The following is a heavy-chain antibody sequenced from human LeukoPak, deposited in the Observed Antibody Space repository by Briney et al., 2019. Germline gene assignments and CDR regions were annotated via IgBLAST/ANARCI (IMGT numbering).Heavy chain of an antibody. V-gene: IGHV3-23*01. D-gene: IGHD6-13*01. CDR3: ARGLRLDSSSSYYGRNYYNYCGMDV. J-gene: IGHJ6*02. Sequence: GGSLRLSCAASGFTFSSYAMSWVRQAPGKGLEWVSAISGSGGSTYYADSVKGRFTISRDNSKNTLYLEMDSLRAEDTALYYCARGLRLDSSSSYYGRNYYNYCGMDVWGQGTTVTVSS. CDR2: ISGSGGST. CDR1: GFTFSSYA.